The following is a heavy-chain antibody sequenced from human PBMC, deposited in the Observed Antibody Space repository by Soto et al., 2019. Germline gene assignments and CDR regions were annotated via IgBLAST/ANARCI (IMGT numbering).Heavy chain of an antibody. CDR2: ISGSGSYI. CDR1: GFTFSGYA. V-gene: IGHV3-21*04. J-gene: IGHJ3*01. Sequence: GGSLRLSCATSGFTFSGYALNWVRQAPGKGLEWVSSISGSGSYIYYADSVEGRFTISRDNAKNTLYLQMNTLRVEDTAVYYCAKNRDYDYDAFDVWGQGTVVTVSS. D-gene: IGHD3-16*01. CDR3: AKNRDYDYDAFDV.